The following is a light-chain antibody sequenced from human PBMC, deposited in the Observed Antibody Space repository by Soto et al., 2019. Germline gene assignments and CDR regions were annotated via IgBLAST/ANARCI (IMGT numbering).Light chain of an antibody. V-gene: IGKV1-27*01. CDR2: AAS. Sequence: DIQMTQSPSSLSASVGDRVTITCRASQGIRNALAWYQQKPGKVPELLIYAASTLQSGVPPRFSGSGSGTDFSLTIYSLQPEDVATYYCQRYNSASTFGPGTKVEIK. CDR1: QGIRNA. J-gene: IGKJ1*01. CDR3: QRYNSAST.